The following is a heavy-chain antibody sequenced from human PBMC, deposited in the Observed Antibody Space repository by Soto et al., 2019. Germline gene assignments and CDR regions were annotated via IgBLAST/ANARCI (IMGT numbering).Heavy chain of an antibody. CDR3: AKWTYLDF. Sequence: GGSLRLSCTTSGFSFASFALTWVRQTPGQGLEWVATIIGSDAKTHYADSVKGRFSISRDTSRNTVYLQMNKLRADDTAIYYCAKWTYLDFWGQGTRVTVSS. CDR2: IIGSDAKT. V-gene: IGHV3-23*01. J-gene: IGHJ4*02. CDR1: GFSFASFA. D-gene: IGHD5-12*01.